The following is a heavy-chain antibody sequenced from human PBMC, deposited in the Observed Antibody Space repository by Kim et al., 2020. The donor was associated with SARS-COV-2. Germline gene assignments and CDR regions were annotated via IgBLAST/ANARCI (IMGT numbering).Heavy chain of an antibody. V-gene: IGHV3-21*01. CDR2: ISSSSSYI. CDR1: GFTFSSYS. Sequence: GGSLRLSCAASGFTFSSYSMNWVRQAPGKGLEWVSSISSSSSYIYYADSVKGRFTISRDNAKNSLYLQMNSLRAEDTAVFYCARDRSQQQLVTGVYYFYYWRQGTLVTVSS. CDR3: ARDRSQQQLVTGVYYFYY. J-gene: IGHJ4*02. D-gene: IGHD6-13*01.